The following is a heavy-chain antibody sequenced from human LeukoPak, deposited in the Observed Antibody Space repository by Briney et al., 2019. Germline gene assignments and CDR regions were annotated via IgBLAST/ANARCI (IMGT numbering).Heavy chain of an antibody. CDR2: IYYSGST. CDR3: ARGASSSWYDY. D-gene: IGHD6-13*01. J-gene: IGHJ4*02. V-gene: IGHV4-59*01. CDR1: GDSINTNL. Sequence: SETLSLTCTVSGDSINTNLWNWIRQPPGRGLEWIGYIYYSGSTNYNPSLKSRVTISVDTSKNQFSLKLSSVTAADTAVYYCARGASSSWYDYWGQGTLVTVSS.